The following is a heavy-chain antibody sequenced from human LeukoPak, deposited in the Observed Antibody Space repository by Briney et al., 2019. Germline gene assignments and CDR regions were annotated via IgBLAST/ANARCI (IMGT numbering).Heavy chain of an antibody. D-gene: IGHD2/OR15-2a*01. CDR2: VSGSGAST. CDR3: AKDILSRRYYYYGMDV. V-gene: IGHV3-23*01. Sequence: GGSLRLSCAASGFTFSSYAMSWVRQAPGKGLEWVSAVSGSGASTYYADSVKGRFTISRDNSKNTLYLQMNSLRAEDTAVYYCAKDILSRRYYYYGMDVWGQGTTVTVSS. J-gene: IGHJ6*02. CDR1: GFTFSSYA.